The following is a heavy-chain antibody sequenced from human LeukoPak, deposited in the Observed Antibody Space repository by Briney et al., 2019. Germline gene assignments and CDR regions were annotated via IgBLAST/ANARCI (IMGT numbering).Heavy chain of an antibody. CDR3: ARETYYYGSVKVSDY. J-gene: IGHJ4*02. CDR1: GGPFSGYY. D-gene: IGHD3-10*01. CDR2: INHSGST. Sequence: SETLSLTCAVYGGPFSGYYWSWIRQPPGKGLEWIGEINHSGSTNYNPSLKSRVTISVDTSKNQFSLKLSSVTAADTAVYYCARETYYYGSVKVSDYWGQGTLVTVSS. V-gene: IGHV4-34*01.